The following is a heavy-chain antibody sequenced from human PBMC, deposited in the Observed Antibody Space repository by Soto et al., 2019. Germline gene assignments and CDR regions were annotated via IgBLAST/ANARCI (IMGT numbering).Heavy chain of an antibody. CDR2: IYSGGST. D-gene: IGHD2-2*02. V-gene: IGHV3-53*02. Sequence: EVQLVETGGGLIQPGGSLRLSCAASGFTVSNNDMSWVRQAPGKGLEWVSLIYSGGSTFYADSVKGRFTISRDNSKNTLFLQMNSLRAEDTAVYSCATYTSLDYWGQGTLVTVSS. J-gene: IGHJ4*02. CDR3: ATYTSLDY. CDR1: GFTVSNND.